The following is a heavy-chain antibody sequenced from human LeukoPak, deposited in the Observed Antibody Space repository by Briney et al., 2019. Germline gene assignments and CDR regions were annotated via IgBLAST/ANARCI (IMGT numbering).Heavy chain of an antibody. D-gene: IGHD3-22*01. V-gene: IGHV3-23*01. CDR3: AKDGYYDSSGYLPMDV. CDR2: ISGSGGST. Sequence: PGGSLRLSCAASGFTFSDYYMSWIRQAPGKGLEWVSAISGSGGSTYYADSVKGRFTISRDNSKNTLYLQMNSLRAEDTAVYYCAKDGYYDSSGYLPMDVWGKGTTVTISS. J-gene: IGHJ6*03. CDR1: GFTFSDYY.